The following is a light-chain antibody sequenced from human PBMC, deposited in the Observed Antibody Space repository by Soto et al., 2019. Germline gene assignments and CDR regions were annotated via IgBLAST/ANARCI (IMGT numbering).Light chain of an antibody. J-gene: IGKJ4*01. V-gene: IGKV1-27*01. CDR3: QKYNSPLLT. CDR2: AAS. CDR1: QGISNY. Sequence: DIQMTQSPSSLSASVGDRVTIACRASQGISNYLAWYQQKPGKVPKLLIYAASTLQSGVPSRFSGSGSGTDFTLTISSLQPGDVATYYCQKYNSPLLTGGGGIKVEIK.